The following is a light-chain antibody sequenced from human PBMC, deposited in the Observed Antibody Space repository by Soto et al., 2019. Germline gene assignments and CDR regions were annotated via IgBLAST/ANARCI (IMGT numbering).Light chain of an antibody. CDR2: SAS. Sequence: DIQMTQSPSSLSASVGDRVTITCRASQGINNYLAWYQQKPGKVPKLLIYSASTLQSGVPSRFSASGYGTDFTLTISSLQPEDVAIYYCQRYSSVPRAFGQGTKVEIK. V-gene: IGKV1-27*01. J-gene: IGKJ1*01. CDR3: QRYSSVPRA. CDR1: QGINNY.